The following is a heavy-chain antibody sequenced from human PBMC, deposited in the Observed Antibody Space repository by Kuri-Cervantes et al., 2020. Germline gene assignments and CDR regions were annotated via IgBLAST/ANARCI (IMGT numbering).Heavy chain of an antibody. CDR1: GGSFSGYY. CDR2: IYTSGST. D-gene: IGHD2-8*01. CDR3: ARERSPRGLMVYANRNWFDP. V-gene: IGHV4-4*07. Sequence: SETLSLTCAVYGGSFSGYYWSWIRQPAGKGLEWIGRIYTSGSTNYNPSLKSRVTMSVDTSKNQFSLKLSSVTAADTAVYYCARERSPRGLMVYANRNWFDPWGQGTLVTVSS. J-gene: IGHJ5*02.